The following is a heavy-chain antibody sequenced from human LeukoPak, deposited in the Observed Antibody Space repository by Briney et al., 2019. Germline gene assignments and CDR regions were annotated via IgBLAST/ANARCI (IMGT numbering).Heavy chain of an antibody. CDR1: GFTFSNVW. D-gene: IGHD3-22*01. V-gene: IGHV3-15*01. J-gene: IGHJ4*02. CDR2: IKSKSDGGTT. Sequence: GGSLRLSCAASGFTFSNVWMTWVRQAPGKGLEWVGRIKSKSDGGTTDYAAPVKGRFTISRDDSKKKVYLQKNSLKTEDTALYYCTTSPYYDSSGLLDYWGQGTLVTVSS. CDR3: TTSPYYDSSGLLDY.